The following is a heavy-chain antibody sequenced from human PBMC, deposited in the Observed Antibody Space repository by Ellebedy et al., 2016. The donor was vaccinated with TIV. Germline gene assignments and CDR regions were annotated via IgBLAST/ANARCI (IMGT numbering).Heavy chain of an antibody. V-gene: IGHV3-23*01. Sequence: GESLKISCGGSGFTFSIYAMTWVRPAPGQGLEGGSTVSGSGNSTYYTDSMKGRFTISRDHSKKNLYLQMNSLRAEDTAVYYCAKNRVTAAASCVDSWGRGSLVTVSS. J-gene: IGHJ4*02. CDR2: VSGSGNST. CDR1: GFTFSIYA. D-gene: IGHD6-13*01. CDR3: AKNRVTAAASCVDS.